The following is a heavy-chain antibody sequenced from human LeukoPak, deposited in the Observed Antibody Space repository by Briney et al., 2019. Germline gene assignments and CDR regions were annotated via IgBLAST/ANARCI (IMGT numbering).Heavy chain of an antibody. D-gene: IGHD4-17*01. CDR3: AKIPVTTGASY. V-gene: IGHV3-30*02. CDR1: GFTFSSYG. CDR2: IRYDGSNK. J-gene: IGHJ4*02. Sequence: PGGSLRLSCAASGFTFSSYGMHWVRQAPGKGLEWVAFIRYDGSNKYYAESVKGRFTISRDNSKNTLYVQMDSLRAEDTAVYYCAKIPVTTGASYWGQGTLVTVSS.